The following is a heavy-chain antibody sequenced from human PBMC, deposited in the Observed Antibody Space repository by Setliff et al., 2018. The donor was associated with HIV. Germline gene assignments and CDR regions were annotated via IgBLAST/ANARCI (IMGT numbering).Heavy chain of an antibody. V-gene: IGHV1-69*10. CDR1: GGTFSSYA. D-gene: IGHD6-13*01. Sequence: SVKVSCKASGGTFSSYAISWVRQAPGQGLEWMGGIIPILGIANYAQKFQGRVTITADESTSTAYMELSSLRSEDTAVYYCARDGLNHRSSSWYFRRFDPWGQGTLVTVSS. CDR3: ARDGLNHRSSSWYFRRFDP. CDR2: IIPILGIA. J-gene: IGHJ5*02.